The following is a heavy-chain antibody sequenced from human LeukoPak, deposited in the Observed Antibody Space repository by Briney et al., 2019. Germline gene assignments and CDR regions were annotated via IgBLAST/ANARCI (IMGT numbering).Heavy chain of an antibody. V-gene: IGHV3-74*01. Sequence: GGSLRLSCAASGFTFSSYWMHWVRQAPGKGLVWVSRINSDGSSTSYADSVKGRFTISRDNAKNTLYLQMSSLRAEDTAVYYCANGLTTVVTPGAYELDYWGQGTLVTVSS. CDR2: INSDGSST. CDR3: ANGLTTVVTPGAYELDY. CDR1: GFTFSSYW. J-gene: IGHJ4*02. D-gene: IGHD4-23*01.